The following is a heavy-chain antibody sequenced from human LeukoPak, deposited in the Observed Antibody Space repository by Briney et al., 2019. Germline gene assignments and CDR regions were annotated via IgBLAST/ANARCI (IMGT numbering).Heavy chain of an antibody. CDR1: GGSISSGSYY. V-gene: IGHV4-61*02. CDR3: ARAEYYYDSSGYYYVHYFDY. D-gene: IGHD3-22*01. CDR2: IYTSGST. J-gene: IGHJ4*02. Sequence: SETLSLTCTVSGGSISSGSYYWSWIRLPAGKGLEWIGRIYTSGSTNYNPSLKSRVTISVDTSKNQFSLKLSSVTAADTAVYYCARAEYYYDSSGYYYVHYFDYWGQGTLVTVSS.